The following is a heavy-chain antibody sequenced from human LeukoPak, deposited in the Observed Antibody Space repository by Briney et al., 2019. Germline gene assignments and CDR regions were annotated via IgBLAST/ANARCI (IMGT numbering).Heavy chain of an antibody. J-gene: IGHJ3*02. Sequence: GGSLRLSCAASGFTFSSYAMHWVRQAPGKGLEWVAVISYDGSNKYYADSVKGRFTISRDNSKNTLYLQMNSLRAEDTAVYYCARGTQTSDYNNYADAFDIWGQGTMVTVSS. CDR1: GFTFSSYA. V-gene: IGHV3-30-3*01. CDR3: ARGTQTSDYNNYADAFDI. D-gene: IGHD4-11*01. CDR2: ISYDGSNK.